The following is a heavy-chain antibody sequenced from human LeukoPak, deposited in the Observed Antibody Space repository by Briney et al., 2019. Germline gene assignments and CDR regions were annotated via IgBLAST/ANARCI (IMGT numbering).Heavy chain of an antibody. D-gene: IGHD6-13*01. CDR1: GFTFSSYS. J-gene: IGHJ4*02. CDR3: ARPEIAAASPD. V-gene: IGHV3-21*01. Sequence: PGGSLRLSCAASGFTFSSYSMNWVRQAPGKGLEWVSSISSSSSYIYYADSVKGRFTISRDNAENSLYLQMNSLRAEDTAVYYCARPEIAAASPDWGQGTLVTVSS. CDR2: ISSSSSYI.